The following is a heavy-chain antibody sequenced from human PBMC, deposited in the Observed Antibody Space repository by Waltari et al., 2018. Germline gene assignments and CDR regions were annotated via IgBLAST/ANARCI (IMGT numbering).Heavy chain of an antibody. CDR1: FSSYW. Sequence: FSSYWMHWVRQAPGKGLVWVARINSDGSSTSNADSVKGRFTISRDNAKNTLYLQMNSLRAEDTAMYYCASGNSHAFDIWGQGTMVTVSS. CDR3: ASGNSHAFDI. CDR2: INSDGSST. V-gene: IGHV3-74*01. J-gene: IGHJ3*02. D-gene: IGHD1-7*01.